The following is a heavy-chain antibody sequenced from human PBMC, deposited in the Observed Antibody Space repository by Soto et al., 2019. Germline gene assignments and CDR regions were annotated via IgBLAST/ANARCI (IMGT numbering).Heavy chain of an antibody. V-gene: IGHV4-34*01. J-gene: IGHJ6*02. Sequence: SETLSLTCAVYGGSFSGYYWSWIRQPPGKGLEWIGEINHSGSTNYNPSLKSRVTISVDTSKNQFSLKLSSVTAADTAVYYCAVTMVRDNEYYYYGMDVWGQGTTVTAP. D-gene: IGHD3-10*01. CDR3: AVTMVRDNEYYYYGMDV. CDR1: GGSFSGYY. CDR2: INHSGST.